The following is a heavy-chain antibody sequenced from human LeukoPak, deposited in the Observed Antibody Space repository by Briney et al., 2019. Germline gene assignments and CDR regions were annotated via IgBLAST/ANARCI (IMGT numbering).Heavy chain of an antibody. Sequence: SETLSLTCTVSGGSVSSGSYYWRWIRQPPGKRLERIGFIYYTGCANNNPSLESRVTISVDTSKNQFSLQLSSVAAADTAVYYCSRDRRFCSTTTCYVPFDYWGQGSLVTVSS. J-gene: IGHJ4*02. CDR3: SRDRRFCSTTTCYVPFDY. CDR2: IYYTGCA. D-gene: IGHD2-2*01. CDR1: GGSVSSGSYY. V-gene: IGHV4-61*01.